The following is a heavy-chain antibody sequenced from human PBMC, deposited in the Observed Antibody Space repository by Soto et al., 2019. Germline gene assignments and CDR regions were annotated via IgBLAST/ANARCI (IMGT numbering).Heavy chain of an antibody. CDR1: GYTFTNYA. J-gene: IGHJ4*02. V-gene: IGHV1-3*01. CDR3: ARASGGWLPFDF. D-gene: IGHD6-19*01. Sequence: QVQLVQSGAEVKKPGASVKVSCESSGYTFTNYAMQWVRQAPGQRLAWMGWINAVSGNTEYSQKFQGRVTITKDTSASTAYMELSSLTSEDTAVYYCARASGGWLPFDFWGQGTPVTVSS. CDR2: INAVSGNT.